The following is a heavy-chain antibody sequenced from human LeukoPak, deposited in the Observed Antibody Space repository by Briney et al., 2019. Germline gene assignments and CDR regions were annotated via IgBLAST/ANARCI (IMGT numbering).Heavy chain of an antibody. V-gene: IGHV1-2*02. CDR1: GYSFTGYY. CDR2: IYPNSGGT. J-gene: IGHJ4*02. Sequence: ASVKVSCKTSGYSFTGYYMHWVRQAPGQGLEWMGWIYPNSGGTKYAQKFQGRVTMTRDTSISTAYLELSRLRSDDTAVYYCAREHMTRVTLDYWGQGTLVTVSS. D-gene: IGHD4-17*01. CDR3: AREHMTRVTLDY.